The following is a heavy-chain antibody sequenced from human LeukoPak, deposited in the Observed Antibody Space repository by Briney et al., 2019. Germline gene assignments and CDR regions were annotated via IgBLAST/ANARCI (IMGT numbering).Heavy chain of an antibody. CDR1: GGTFSSYA. V-gene: IGHV1-69*06. Sequence: SVKVSCKASGGTFSSYAISWVRQAPGQGLEWMGGIIPIFGTANYAQKFQGRVTITADKSTSTAYMELSSLRSEDTAVYYCARDLSHAVTTSYNWFDRWGQGTLVTVSS. CDR3: ARDLSHAVTTSYNWFDR. CDR2: IIPIFGTA. D-gene: IGHD4-11*01. J-gene: IGHJ5*02.